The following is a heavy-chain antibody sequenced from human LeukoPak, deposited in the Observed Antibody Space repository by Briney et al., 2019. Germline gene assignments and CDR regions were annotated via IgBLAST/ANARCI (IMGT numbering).Heavy chain of an antibody. CDR3: AKDQATRGNYYGRAFDI. CDR1: GVTFSSYA. CDR2: ISGSGGST. Sequence: PGGSLRLSCAASGVTFSSYAMSWVRQAPRKGLEWVSAISGSGGSTYYADSVKGRFTISRDNSKNTLYLQMNSLRAEDTAIYYCAKDQATRGNYYGRAFDIWGQGTMVTVSS. V-gene: IGHV3-23*01. J-gene: IGHJ3*02. D-gene: IGHD3-22*01.